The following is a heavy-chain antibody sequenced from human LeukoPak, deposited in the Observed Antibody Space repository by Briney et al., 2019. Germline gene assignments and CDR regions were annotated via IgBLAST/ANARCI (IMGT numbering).Heavy chain of an antibody. V-gene: IGHV3-30*03. CDR2: TSHDGRLK. Sequence: GGSLRLSCAASGFTFSIYAMHWVRQAPGKGLEWVAVTSHDGRLKYYADSVKGRFTISKDTLKNTLYLQMNSLRSEDTAVYYCARDPGVVGAANDYWGQGTLVTVSS. D-gene: IGHD1-26*01. CDR1: GFTFSIYA. CDR3: ARDPGVVGAANDY. J-gene: IGHJ4*02.